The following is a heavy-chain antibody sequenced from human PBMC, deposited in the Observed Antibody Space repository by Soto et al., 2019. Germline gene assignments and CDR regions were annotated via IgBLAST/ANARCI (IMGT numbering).Heavy chain of an antibody. CDR1: GGSFSGYY. Sequence: PSETLSLTCAVYGGSFSGYYWSWIRQPPGKGLEWIGEINHSGSTNYNPSLKSRVTISVDTSKNQFSLKLSSVIAADTAVYYCARDTGRIAAAGTYYYYGMDVWGQGTTVTVSS. CDR2: INHSGST. CDR3: ARDTGRIAAAGTYYYYGMDV. J-gene: IGHJ6*02. V-gene: IGHV4-34*01. D-gene: IGHD6-13*01.